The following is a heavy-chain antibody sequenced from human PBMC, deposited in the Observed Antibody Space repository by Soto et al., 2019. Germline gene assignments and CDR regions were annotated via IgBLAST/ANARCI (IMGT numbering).Heavy chain of an antibody. D-gene: IGHD3-10*01. V-gene: IGHV4-31*03. CDR1: GGSISSGGYY. CDR3: ARDRDHRITGEHWFDP. Sequence: QVQLQESGPGLVKPSQTLSLTCTVSGGSISSGGYYWSWTRQHPGKGLEWIGYIYYSGSTYYNPSLKSRVTISVDTSKNQFSLKLSSVTAADTAVYYCARDRDHRITGEHWFDPWGQGTLVTVSS. J-gene: IGHJ5*02. CDR2: IYYSGST.